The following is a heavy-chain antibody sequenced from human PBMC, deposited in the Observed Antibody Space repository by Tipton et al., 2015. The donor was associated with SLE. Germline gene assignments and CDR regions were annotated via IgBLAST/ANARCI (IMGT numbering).Heavy chain of an antibody. V-gene: IGHV4-39*01. D-gene: IGHD3-3*01. CDR2: FYNSGST. CDR3: VRHYRERRFLDWFDP. Sequence: TLSLTCSVSGGSISSSTYYWGWIRQPPEKGLEWIGSFYNSGSTYYNTSLNSRVTISVDTSTNQFSLKLRSVTAADTAVYYCVRHYRERRFLDWFDPWGPGTLVIVSS. J-gene: IGHJ5*02. CDR1: GGSISSSTYY.